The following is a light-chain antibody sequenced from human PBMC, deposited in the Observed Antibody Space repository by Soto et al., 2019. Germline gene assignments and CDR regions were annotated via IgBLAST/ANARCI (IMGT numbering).Light chain of an antibody. V-gene: IGLV2-14*01. CDR3: SSYTSSSTPS. Sequence: QSALTQPASVSGSPGQSITISCTGTSSDVGGYNYVSWYHQHPGKAPKLMIYDVSNRPSGVSNRFSGSKSGNTASLTISGLQAEDEADYYCSSYTSSSTPSFGGGTQLTVL. J-gene: IGLJ2*01. CDR1: SSDVGGYNY. CDR2: DVS.